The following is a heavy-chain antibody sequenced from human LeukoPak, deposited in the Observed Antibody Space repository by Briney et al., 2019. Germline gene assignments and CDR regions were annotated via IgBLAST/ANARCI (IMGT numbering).Heavy chain of an antibody. V-gene: IGHV1-69*05. Sequence: SVKVSCKASGGTFSSYAISWVRQAPGQGPEWMGRIIPIFGTANYAQKFQGRVTITTDESTSAAYMELSSLRSEDTAVYYCARDSGGEQWLVPFDYWGQGTLVTVSS. CDR3: ARDSGGEQWLVPFDY. J-gene: IGHJ4*02. CDR1: GGTFSSYA. CDR2: IIPIFGTA. D-gene: IGHD6-19*01.